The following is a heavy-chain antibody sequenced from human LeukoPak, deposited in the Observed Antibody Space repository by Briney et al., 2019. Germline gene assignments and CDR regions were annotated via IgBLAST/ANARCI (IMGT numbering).Heavy chain of an antibody. J-gene: IGHJ4*02. CDR3: ASAAVAGPLRWIDY. CDR1: GGSISSGSYY. V-gene: IGHV4-61*02. D-gene: IGHD6-19*01. CDR2: IYTSGST. Sequence: SETLSLTCTVSGGSISSGSYYWSWIRQPAGKGLEWIGRIYTSGSTNYNPSLKSRVTISVDTSKNQFSLKLSSVTAADTAVYYCASAAVAGPLRWIDYWGQGTLVTVSS.